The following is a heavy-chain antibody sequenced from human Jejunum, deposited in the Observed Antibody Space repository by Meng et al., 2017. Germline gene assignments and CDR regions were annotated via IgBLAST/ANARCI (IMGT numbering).Heavy chain of an antibody. Sequence: GESLKISCAASGFTFSNYWMNWVRQAPGKGPECVAYTNEDGTEKYYGGSVKGRFTISRDNAKKSLYLQMNSLRAEDTAVYYCARRGFYDNWGQGTLVTSPQ. CDR2: TNEDGTEK. V-gene: IGHV3-7*01. CDR3: ARRGFYDN. J-gene: IGHJ4*02. CDR1: GFTFSNYW. D-gene: IGHD3-10*01.